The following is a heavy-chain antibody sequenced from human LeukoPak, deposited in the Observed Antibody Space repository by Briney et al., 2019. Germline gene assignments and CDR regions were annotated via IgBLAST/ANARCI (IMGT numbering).Heavy chain of an antibody. CDR2: INPSGGST. CDR1: GYTFTSYY. D-gene: IGHD5-18*01. CDR3: ARVGSYGAHFDY. Sequence: ASVKVSCKAYGYTFTSYYMHWVRQAPGQGLEWMGIINPSGGSTSYAQKFQGRVTMTRDTSTSAVYMELSSLRSEDTAVYYCARVGSYGAHFDYWGQGTLVTVSS. V-gene: IGHV1-46*01. J-gene: IGHJ4*02.